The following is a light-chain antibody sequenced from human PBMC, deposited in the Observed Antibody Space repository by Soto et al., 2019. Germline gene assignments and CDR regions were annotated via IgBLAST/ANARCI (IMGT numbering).Light chain of an antibody. CDR2: GAS. Sequence: DIQMTQSPSSLSASVGDRVTITCRASQSIDTYLNWYQQKPGKAPKLLIYGASSLQSGVPSRFSGSGSGTDFTLTVSSLQPDDFATYYCQHYNSYSEAFGQGTKVDIK. J-gene: IGKJ1*01. CDR3: QHYNSYSEA. CDR1: QSIDTY. V-gene: IGKV1-39*01.